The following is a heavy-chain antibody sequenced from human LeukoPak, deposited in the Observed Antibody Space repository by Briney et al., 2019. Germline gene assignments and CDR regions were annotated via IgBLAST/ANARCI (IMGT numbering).Heavy chain of an antibody. D-gene: IGHD6-13*01. CDR1: GYTFTDYY. Sequence: ASVKVSCKASGYTFTDYYMHWVRQAPGQGLEWMGRINPNSGGTKYAQKFQGRVTMTRDTSISTAYMGLNRQTSDDTAVYYCAKCGDFIAASYNWFDPWGPGTLVTVSS. J-gene: IGHJ5*02. V-gene: IGHV1-2*06. CDR2: INPNSGGT. CDR3: AKCGDFIAASYNWFDP.